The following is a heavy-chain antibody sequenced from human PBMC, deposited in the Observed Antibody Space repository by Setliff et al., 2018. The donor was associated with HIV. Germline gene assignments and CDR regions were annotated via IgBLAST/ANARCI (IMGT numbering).Heavy chain of an antibody. CDR1: GGSISSGGFY. V-gene: IGHV4-31*02. CDR2: IYYSGST. CDR3: ARLVSSSSKFDS. J-gene: IGHJ4*02. D-gene: IGHD6-6*01. Sequence: SETLSLTCTVSGGSISSGGFYWSWIRQHPGKGLEWIGSIYYSGSTYYNPSLKSRVTILVDTSKNQFSLKLSSVTAADTAVYYCARLVSSSSKFDSWGQGTLVTVSS.